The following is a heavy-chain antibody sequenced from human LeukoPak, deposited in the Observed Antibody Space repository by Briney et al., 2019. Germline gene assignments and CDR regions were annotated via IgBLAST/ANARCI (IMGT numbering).Heavy chain of an antibody. Sequence: PGGSLRLSCAASGFTFSSYAMSWVRQAPGKGLEWVSAISGSGGSTYYADSVKGRFTISRDNSKNTLYLQMNSLRAEDTAVYYCAKVIIDCSSTSCLDAFDIWGQGTMVTVSS. D-gene: IGHD2-2*01. CDR2: ISGSGGST. J-gene: IGHJ3*02. V-gene: IGHV3-23*01. CDR3: AKVIIDCSSTSCLDAFDI. CDR1: GFTFSSYA.